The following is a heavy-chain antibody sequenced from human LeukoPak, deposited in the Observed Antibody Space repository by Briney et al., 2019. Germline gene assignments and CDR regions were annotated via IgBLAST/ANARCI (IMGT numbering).Heavy chain of an antibody. J-gene: IGHJ4*02. Sequence: GGSLRLSCAASGFTSSNYVMSWVRQAPGKGLEWVSAISGSGGSTYYADSVKGQFTISRDNSKNTLYLQMNSLRAEDTAVYYCAKAIVLWFGEPTFDYWGQGTLVTVSS. CDR2: ISGSGGST. V-gene: IGHV3-23*01. D-gene: IGHD3-10*01. CDR3: AKAIVLWFGEPTFDY. CDR1: GFTSSNYV.